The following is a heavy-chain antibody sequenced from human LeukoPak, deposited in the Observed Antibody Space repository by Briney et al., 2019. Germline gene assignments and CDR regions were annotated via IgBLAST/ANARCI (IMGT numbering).Heavy chain of an antibody. CDR2: INHSGST. V-gene: IGHV4-34*01. Sequence: PSETLSLTSAVYGGSFSGYYWSWTRQPPWKGLEWIGEINHSGSTNYNPTLKSRVTISVDTSKNQFSLKLSSVTAADTAVYYCARASSGWYRRFDYWGQGTLVTVSS. J-gene: IGHJ4*02. CDR3: ARASSGWYRRFDY. D-gene: IGHD6-19*01. CDR1: GGSFSGYY.